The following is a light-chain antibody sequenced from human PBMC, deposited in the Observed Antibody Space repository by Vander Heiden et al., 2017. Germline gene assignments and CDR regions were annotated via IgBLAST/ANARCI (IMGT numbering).Light chain of an antibody. CDR1: QSVSGS. V-gene: IGKV3-15*01. J-gene: IGKJ1*01. Sequence: EIVMTQSPATLSVSPGERATLSCRASQSVSGSLAWYQQKPGQAPRLLIYGASTRATGVPARFSGSGYGTEFTLTISSLQAEDFAVYYCQQNNYGPPWTFGQGTKVEIK. CDR3: QQNNYGPPWT. CDR2: GAS.